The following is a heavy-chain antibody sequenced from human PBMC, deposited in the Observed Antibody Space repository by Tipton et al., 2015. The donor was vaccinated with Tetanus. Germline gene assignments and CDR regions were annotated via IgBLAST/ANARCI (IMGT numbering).Heavy chain of an antibody. CDR1: GYTLTELS. CDR3: ATPRPYDILTDIPLSLKKYYGMDV. Sequence: QSGPEVKKPGASVKVSCKVSGYTLTELSMHWVRQAPGKGLEWMGGFDPEDGETIYAQKFQGRVTMTEDTSTDTAYMELSSLRSEDTAVYYWATPRPYDILTDIPLSLKKYYGMDVWGQGTTVTVSS. D-gene: IGHD3-9*01. J-gene: IGHJ6*02. CDR2: FDPEDGET. V-gene: IGHV1-24*01.